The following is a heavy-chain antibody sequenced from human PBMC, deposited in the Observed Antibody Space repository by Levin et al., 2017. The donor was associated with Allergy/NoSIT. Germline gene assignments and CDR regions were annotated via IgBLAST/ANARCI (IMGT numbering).Heavy chain of an antibody. D-gene: IGHD5-18*01. V-gene: IGHV3-21*01. CDR2: ISSSGSYI. CDR3: ARDILMYGYASFGMDV. Sequence: GGSLRLSCAASGFTFSSSTMNWVRQAPGKGLEWVSSISSSGSYIYYADSVKGRFTISRDNAKNSLYLQMNSLRAEDTAVYYCARDILMYGYASFGMDVWGQGTTVIVSS. J-gene: IGHJ6*02. CDR1: GFTFSSST.